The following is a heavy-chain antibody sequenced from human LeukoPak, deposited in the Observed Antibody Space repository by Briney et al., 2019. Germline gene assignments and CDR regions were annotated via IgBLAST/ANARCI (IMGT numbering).Heavy chain of an antibody. D-gene: IGHD2-15*01. Sequence: ASVKVSCKASGYTFTSFAIHWVRQAPGQGLEWMGWVNVGNGKTEYTKNFPDRFTISTDTSVTSSYLDVRSLRSEDTAVYYCARGAYCSGGNCYSGRIGFWGQGTLVTVSS. CDR2: VNVGNGKT. CDR1: GYTFTSFA. V-gene: IGHV1-3*01. CDR3: ARGAYCSGGNCYSGRIGF. J-gene: IGHJ4*02.